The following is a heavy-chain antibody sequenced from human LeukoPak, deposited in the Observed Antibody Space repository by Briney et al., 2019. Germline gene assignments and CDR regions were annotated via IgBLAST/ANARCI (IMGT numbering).Heavy chain of an antibody. CDR2: INPSGGST. CDR1: GYTFTNYY. J-gene: IGHJ5*02. D-gene: IGHD3-3*01. Sequence: ASVKVSCKASGYTFTNYYMHWVRQAPGQGLEWMGIINPSGGSTNYAQKFQGRVTMTRDMSMSTVYMELSSLRSEDTAVYYCAREAVTIFGLVRTQTTKRPHRFDPWGQGTLVTVSS. CDR3: AREAVTIFGLVRTQTTKRPHRFDP. V-gene: IGHV1-46*03.